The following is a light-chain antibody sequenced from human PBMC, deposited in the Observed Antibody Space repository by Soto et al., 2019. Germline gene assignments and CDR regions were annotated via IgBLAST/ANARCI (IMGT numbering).Light chain of an antibody. CDR1: QGIAPY. CDR3: QKYNSAPLT. V-gene: IGKV1-27*01. Sequence: DVQMTQSPSSLSAFVGDRVTITCRASQGIAPYLAWFQQKPGKVPKLLIYATSTLQSGVPSRFSGSGSGTDFTLTISSLQPEDDGTYYCQKYNSAPLTFDGETKVEIK. J-gene: IGKJ4*01. CDR2: ATS.